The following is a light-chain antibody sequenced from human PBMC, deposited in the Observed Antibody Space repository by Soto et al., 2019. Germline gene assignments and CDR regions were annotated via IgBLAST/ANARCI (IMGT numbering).Light chain of an antibody. J-gene: IGKJ5*01. Sequence: EIVLTQSPATLSLSPGERAALSCRASQSVSSYLAWYQQKPGQARRLLIYDASNRATGIPARFSGSGSGTDFTLTINSLEPEDFAVYYCQQRSNWPLITFGQGTRLEIK. CDR3: QQRSNWPLIT. CDR2: DAS. CDR1: QSVSSY. V-gene: IGKV3-11*01.